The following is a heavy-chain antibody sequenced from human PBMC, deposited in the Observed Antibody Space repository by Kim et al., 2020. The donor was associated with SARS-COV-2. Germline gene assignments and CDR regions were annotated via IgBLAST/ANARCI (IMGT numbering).Heavy chain of an antibody. CDR3: AKELRRTTILRYLDY. Sequence: GGSLRLSCAASGFPLRNYVMSWVRQAPGKGLEWVSTITGGGDTTYYEDSVKGRFTISRDNTKNTQYLQMNSLRAEDTAVYYCAKELRRTTILRYLDYWGRGSLVTVSS. V-gene: IGHV3-23*01. D-gene: IGHD1-7*01. CDR1: GFPLRNYV. CDR2: ITGGGDTT. J-gene: IGHJ4*02.